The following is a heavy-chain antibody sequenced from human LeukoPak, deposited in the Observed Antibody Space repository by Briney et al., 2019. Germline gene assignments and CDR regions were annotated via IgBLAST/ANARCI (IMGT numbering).Heavy chain of an antibody. J-gene: IGHJ4*02. D-gene: IGHD2-2*01. CDR1: GYTFTGYY. CDR2: INPNSGGT. V-gene: IGHV1-2*02. CDR3: ARDFFLGYCSSTSCDPGDY. Sequence: GAPVKVSCKASGYTFTGYYMHWVRQAPGQGLEWMGWINPNSGGTNYAQKFQGRVTMTRDTSISTAYMELSRPRSDDTAVYYCARDFFLGYCSSTSCDPGDYWGQGTLVTVSS.